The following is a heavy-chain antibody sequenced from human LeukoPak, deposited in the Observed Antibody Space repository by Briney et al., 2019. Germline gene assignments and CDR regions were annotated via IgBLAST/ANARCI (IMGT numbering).Heavy chain of an antibody. CDR1: GYTFNTYG. V-gene: IGHV1-46*02. CDR2: INPSGGST. D-gene: IGHD2-15*01. CDR3: AREGLDCSGGSCYRENWFDP. Sequence: ASVKVSCKASGYTFNTYGITWVRQAPGQGLEWMGIINPSGGSTSYAQKFQGRVTMTRDTSASTVYMELSSLRSEDTAVYYCAREGLDCSGGSCYRENWFDPWGQGTLVTVSS. J-gene: IGHJ5*02.